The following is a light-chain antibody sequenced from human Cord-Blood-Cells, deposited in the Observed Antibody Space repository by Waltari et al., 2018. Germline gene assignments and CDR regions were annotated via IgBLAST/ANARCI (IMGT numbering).Light chain of an antibody. V-gene: IGLV2-8*01. CDR3: SSYAGSNNLV. Sequence: QSALTQPPSASGSPGQSVTISCTGTSSDVGGYNYVSWYQHHPGKAPKLIVYEVSQRPSGVPDRFSGSKSGNTASLTVSGLQAEDEADYYCSSYAGSNNLVFGGGTKLTVL. CDR2: EVS. CDR1: SSDVGGYNY. J-gene: IGLJ2*01.